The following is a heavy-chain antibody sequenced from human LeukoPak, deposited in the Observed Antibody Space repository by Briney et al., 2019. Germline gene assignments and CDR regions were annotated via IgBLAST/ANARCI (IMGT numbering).Heavy chain of an antibody. D-gene: IGHD3-22*01. CDR1: GGSISSSSYY. CDR2: IYYSGST. CDR3: ARRPVGSSGYYS. Sequence: PSETLSLTCTVSGGSISSSSYYWGWIRQPPGKGLEWIGSIYYSGSTYYNPSLKSRVTISVDTSKNQFSLKLSSVTAADTAVYYCARRPVGSSGYYSWGQGTLVTVSS. V-gene: IGHV4-39*07. J-gene: IGHJ5*02.